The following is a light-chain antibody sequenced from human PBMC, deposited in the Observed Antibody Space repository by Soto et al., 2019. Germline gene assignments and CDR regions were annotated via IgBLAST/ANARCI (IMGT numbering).Light chain of an antibody. Sequence: NFMLTQPHSVSESPGKTVTISCTRSSGSIASNYVQWYQQRPGSAPTTVIYEDNQRPSGVPDRFSGSIDSSSNSASLTISGLKTEDEADYSCQYYDSSNHWVFGGGTKMTVL. J-gene: IGLJ3*02. CDR2: EDN. CDR3: QYYDSSNHWV. CDR1: SGSIASNY. V-gene: IGLV6-57*03.